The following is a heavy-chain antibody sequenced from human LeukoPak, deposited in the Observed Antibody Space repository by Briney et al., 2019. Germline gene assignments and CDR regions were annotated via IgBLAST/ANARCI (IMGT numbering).Heavy chain of an antibody. CDR2: INCNGGST. J-gene: IGHJ6*04. V-gene: IGHV3-20*04. CDR3: AELGITMIGGV. CDR1: VFTFDDDG. D-gene: IGHD3-10*02. Sequence: GGSLRLSCAASVFTFDDDGMSWGREVPGEGLGWGSGINCNGGSTGNAQSVNGRFTIYKDNAKNSLYMQMNSVRAEDTAVYYCAELGITMIGGVWGKGTTVTISS.